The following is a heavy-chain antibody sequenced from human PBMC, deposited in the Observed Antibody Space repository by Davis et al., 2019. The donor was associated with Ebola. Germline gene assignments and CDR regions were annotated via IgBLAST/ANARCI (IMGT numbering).Heavy chain of an antibody. CDR3: ARGRSMVATQVGLRY. CDR1: GYTFTSYG. Sequence: AASVKVSCKASGYTFTSYGISWVRQAPGQGLEWMGWISAYNGNTNYAQKLQGRVTMTTDTSTSTAHMELRSLRSDDTAVYYCARGRSMVATQVGLRYWGQGTLVTVSS. D-gene: IGHD5-12*01. V-gene: IGHV1-18*01. CDR2: ISAYNGNT. J-gene: IGHJ4*02.